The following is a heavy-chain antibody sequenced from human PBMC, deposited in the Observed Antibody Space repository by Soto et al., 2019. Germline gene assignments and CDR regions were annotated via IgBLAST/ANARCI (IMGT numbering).Heavy chain of an antibody. CDR3: ARFKGDSSLMDV. CDR2: IHYSGST. V-gene: IGHV4-59*01. J-gene: IGHJ6*02. CDR1: CGSISSYY. Sequence: SETLSLTCTVSCGSISSYYWNWIRQPPGKGLEWIGYIHYSGSTKYNPALKSRVYMSVDTSTNQFSLRLSSVTAADTAVYYCARFKGDSSLMDVWGQGITVTVSS. D-gene: IGHD2-15*01.